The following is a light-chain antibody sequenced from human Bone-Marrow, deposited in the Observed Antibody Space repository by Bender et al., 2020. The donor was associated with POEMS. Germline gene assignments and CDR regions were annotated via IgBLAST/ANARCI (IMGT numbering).Light chain of an antibody. CDR1: SSDVGAYTY. CDR2: DVS. Sequence: QSVLTQPASVSGSPGQSITISCTGTSSDVGAYTYVSWYQLHPAKAPKLIIYDVSLRPSGVSNRFSGSKSGNTASLTISGLQAEDEADYYCSSYTSSSPLFGGGTKLTVL. J-gene: IGLJ3*02. CDR3: SSYTSSSPL. V-gene: IGLV2-14*03.